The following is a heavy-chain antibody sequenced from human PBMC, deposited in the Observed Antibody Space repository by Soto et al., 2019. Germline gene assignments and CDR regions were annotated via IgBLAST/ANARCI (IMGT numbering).Heavy chain of an antibody. J-gene: IGHJ4*02. CDR2: IYYSGST. CDR3: ARHVLRYFDWLSPRGYFDY. D-gene: IGHD3-9*01. V-gene: IGHV4-59*01. CDR1: GGSISSYY. Sequence: SETLSLTCTVSGGSISSYYWSWIRQPPGKGLEWIGYIYYSGSTNYNPSLKSRVTISVDTSKNLFSLKLSSVTAADTAVYYCARHVLRYFDWLSPRGYFDYWGQGTLVTVS.